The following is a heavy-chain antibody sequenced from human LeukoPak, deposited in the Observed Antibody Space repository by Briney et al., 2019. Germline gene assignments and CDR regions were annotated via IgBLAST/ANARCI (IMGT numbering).Heavy chain of an antibody. V-gene: IGHV4-4*07. D-gene: IGHD3-3*01. Sequence: PSETLSLTCTVSGGSISSYYWSWIRQPAGKGLEWIGRIYTSGSTNYNPSLKSRVTMSVDTPKNQFSLKLSSVTAADTAVYYCARDEYYDFWSGQKGGFDYWGQGTLVTVSS. CDR1: GGSISSYY. CDR3: ARDEYYDFWSGQKGGFDY. CDR2: IYTSGST. J-gene: IGHJ4*02.